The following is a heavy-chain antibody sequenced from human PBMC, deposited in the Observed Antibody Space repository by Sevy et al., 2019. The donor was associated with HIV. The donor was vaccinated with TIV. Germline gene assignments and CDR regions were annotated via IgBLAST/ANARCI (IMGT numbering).Heavy chain of an antibody. J-gene: IGHJ4*02. V-gene: IGHV4-59*01. Sequence: LETLSLTCTVSGGSFNNYYWSWIRQPPGKELQWIGYIDYSGSTNYNPSLKSRVTMSLDTSKNQFSLKLSSVTAADTAIYYCARESIATVGDFDHWGQGTLVTVSS. D-gene: IGHD6-13*01. CDR1: GGSFNNYY. CDR3: ARESIATVGDFDH. CDR2: IDYSGST.